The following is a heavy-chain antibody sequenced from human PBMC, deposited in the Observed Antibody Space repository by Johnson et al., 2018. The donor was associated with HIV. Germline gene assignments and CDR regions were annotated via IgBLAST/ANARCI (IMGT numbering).Heavy chain of an antibody. Sequence: VQLVESGGGLVQPGGSLRLSCAASGFAFRTYWMVWVRQVPGKRPVWVARIYNDGSRTTYADSVRGRFTTSRDNAKYTVDLQMNSLRVEDTAVYYCAKVDCGGDTCAGYDPFDLWGQGTLVTVSS. J-gene: IGHJ3*01. V-gene: IGHV3-74*03. CDR2: IYNDGSRT. CDR1: GFAFRTYW. CDR3: AKVDCGGDTCAGYDPFDL. D-gene: IGHD2-21*01.